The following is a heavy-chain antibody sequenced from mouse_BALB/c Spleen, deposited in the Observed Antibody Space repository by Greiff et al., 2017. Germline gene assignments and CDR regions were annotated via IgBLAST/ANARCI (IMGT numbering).Heavy chain of an antibody. V-gene: IGHV5-4*02. D-gene: IGHD1-1*01. CDR2: ISDGGSYT. Sequence: EVKLVESGGGLVKPGGSLKLSCAASGFTFSDYYMYWVRQTPEKRLEWVATISDGGSYTYYPDSVKGRFTISRDNAKNNLYLQMSSLKSEDTAMYYCARGGKRYYFDYGGQGTTLTVSS. CDR1: GFTFSDYY. CDR3: ARGGKRYYFDY. J-gene: IGHJ2*01.